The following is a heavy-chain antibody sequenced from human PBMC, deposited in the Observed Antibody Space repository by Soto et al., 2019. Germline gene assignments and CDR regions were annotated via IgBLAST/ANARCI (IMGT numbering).Heavy chain of an antibody. J-gene: IGHJ4*02. V-gene: IGHV3-30-3*01. CDR2: ISYDGSNK. D-gene: IGHD3-22*01. Sequence: ESGGGVVQPGRSLRLSCAASGFTFSSYAMHWVRQAPGKGLEWVAVISYDGSNKYYADSVKGRFTISRDNSKNTLYLQMNSLRAEDTAVYYCARSHHYYDSSGYYGYWGQGTLVTVSS. CDR1: GFTFSSYA. CDR3: ARSHHYYDSSGYYGY.